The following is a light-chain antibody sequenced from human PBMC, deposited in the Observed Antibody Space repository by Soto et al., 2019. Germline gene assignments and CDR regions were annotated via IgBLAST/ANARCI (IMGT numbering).Light chain of an antibody. Sequence: QSVLTQPPSASGTPGQRVTISCSGSSSNIGSNTVNWYQQLPGTAPKLLIYSNNQRPSGVPDRFSGSKSGTSASLAITGLQAEDEVDYYCQSYDSSLSGVVFGGGTKLTVL. CDR1: SSNIGSNT. J-gene: IGLJ2*01. V-gene: IGLV1-44*01. CDR2: SNN. CDR3: QSYDSSLSGVV.